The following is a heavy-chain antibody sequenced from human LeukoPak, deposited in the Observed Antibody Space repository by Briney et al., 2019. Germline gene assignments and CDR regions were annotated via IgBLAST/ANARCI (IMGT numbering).Heavy chain of an antibody. CDR1: GFTFSSYA. D-gene: IGHD6-19*01. Sequence: PGGSLRLSCAASGFTFSSYAMHWVRQAPGKGLEWVAVISYDGSNKYYADSVKGRLTISRDNSKNTLYLQMNSLRAEDTAVYYCARERSSGWYGPTGDYFDYWGQGTLVTVSS. CDR2: ISYDGSNK. V-gene: IGHV3-30-3*01. CDR3: ARERSSGWYGPTGDYFDY. J-gene: IGHJ4*02.